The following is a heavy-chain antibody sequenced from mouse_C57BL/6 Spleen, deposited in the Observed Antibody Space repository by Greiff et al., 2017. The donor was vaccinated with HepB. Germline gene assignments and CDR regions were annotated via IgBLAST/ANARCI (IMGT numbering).Heavy chain of an antibody. CDR1: GYAFSSSW. V-gene: IGHV1-82*01. CDR3: ASFITTVPWFAY. CDR2: IYPGDGDT. Sequence: VMLVESGPELVKPGASVKISCKASGYAFSSSWMNWVKQRPGKGLEWIGRIYPGDGDTNYNGKFKGKATLTADKSSSTAYMQLSSLTSEDSAVYFCASFITTVPWFAYWGQGTLVTVSA. D-gene: IGHD1-1*01. J-gene: IGHJ3*01.